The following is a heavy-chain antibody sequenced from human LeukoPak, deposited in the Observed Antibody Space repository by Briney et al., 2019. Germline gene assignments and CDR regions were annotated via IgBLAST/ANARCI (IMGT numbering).Heavy chain of an antibody. CDR3: AREGYYGSGSPPSLYSDY. Sequence: GGSLRLSCAASGFTFRNYVIHWVRQAPGKGLEWVAVTSSDLNVKLYADSVKGRFTISRDNSRSTLYLQMDSLRPEDTAIYYCAREGYYGSGSPPSLYSDYWGQGTLVTVSS. V-gene: IGHV3-30-3*01. J-gene: IGHJ4*02. CDR1: GFTFRNYV. D-gene: IGHD3-10*01. CDR2: TSSDLNVK.